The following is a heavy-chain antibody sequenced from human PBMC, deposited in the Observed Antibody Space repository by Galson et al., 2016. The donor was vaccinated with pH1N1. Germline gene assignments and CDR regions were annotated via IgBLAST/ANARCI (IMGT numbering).Heavy chain of an antibody. CDR2: IHTSGST. J-gene: IGHJ4*02. CDR3: ARDRSPARLYY. Sequence: LSLTCTVSGTSISSGSYYWSWIRQPAGKGLEWIGHIHTSGSTNYNPSLESRVTISVDTSKNQFSLKVSSVTAADTAVYYCARDRSPARLYYWGQGTLVTVSS. V-gene: IGHV4-61*09. D-gene: IGHD2-2*01. CDR1: GTSISSGSYY.